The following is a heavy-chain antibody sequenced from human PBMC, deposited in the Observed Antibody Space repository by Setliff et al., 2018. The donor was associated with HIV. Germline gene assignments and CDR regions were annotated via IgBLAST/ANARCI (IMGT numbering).Heavy chain of an antibody. CDR1: GGSITTGSYY. V-gene: IGHV4-61*09. Sequence: SETLSLTCTVSGGSITTGSYYWSWIRQPAGQGLEWIGHIYASDSSGSTNYNPSLKSRVTISLDTSKNQFSLKLSSVAAADTAVYYCARVLWSGYYHKGGFGFDYWGQGTLVTVSS. CDR2: IYASDSSGST. J-gene: IGHJ4*02. CDR3: ARVLWSGYYHKGGFGFDY. D-gene: IGHD3-3*01.